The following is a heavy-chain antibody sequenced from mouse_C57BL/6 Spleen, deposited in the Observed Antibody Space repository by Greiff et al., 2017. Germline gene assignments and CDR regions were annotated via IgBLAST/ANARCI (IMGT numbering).Heavy chain of an antibody. V-gene: IGHV3-6*01. J-gene: IGHJ1*03. CDR1: GYSITSGYY. Sequence: EVHLVESGPGLVKPSQSLSLTCSVTGYSITSGYYWNWIRQFPGNKLEWMGYISYDGSNNYNPSLKNRISITRDTSKNQFFLKLNSVTTEDTATYYCARDSYYYGSSYGYFDVWGTGTTVTVSS. CDR2: ISYDGSN. D-gene: IGHD1-1*01. CDR3: ARDSYYYGSSYGYFDV.